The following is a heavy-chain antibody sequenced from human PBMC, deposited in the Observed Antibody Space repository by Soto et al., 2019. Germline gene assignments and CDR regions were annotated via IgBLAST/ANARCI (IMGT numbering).Heavy chain of an antibody. J-gene: IGHJ4*02. CDR1: GYSFTSYW. CDR3: ARHFRRYNWNYCPDD. V-gene: IGHV5-51*01. Sequence: PGESLKISCKGSGYSFTSYWIGWVRQMPGKGLEWMGIIYPGDSDTRYSPSFQGQVTISADKSISTAYLQWSSLKASDTAMYYCARHFRRYNWNYCPDDWGQGTLVTVSS. D-gene: IGHD1-7*01. CDR2: IYPGDSDT.